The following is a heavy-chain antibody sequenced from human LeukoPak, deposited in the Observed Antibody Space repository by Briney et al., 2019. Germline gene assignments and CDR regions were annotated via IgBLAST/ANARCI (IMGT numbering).Heavy chain of an antibody. V-gene: IGHV3-23*01. CDR3: AKARGFYYDSSGIG. Sequence: GGSLRPSCAASAFTFSNYAMSSVRQAPGDGLEWVSAISGSGGSTSYAVSVKGRFTISRDNSKNRLYLQMNSLRAEGAAVYYCAKARGFYYDSSGIGWGEGNLVTVSS. D-gene: IGHD3-22*01. CDR2: ISGSGGST. CDR1: AFTFSNYA. J-gene: IGHJ4*02.